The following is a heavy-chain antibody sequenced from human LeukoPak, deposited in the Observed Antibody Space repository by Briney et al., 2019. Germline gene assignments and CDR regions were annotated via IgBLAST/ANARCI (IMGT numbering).Heavy chain of an antibody. D-gene: IGHD5-18*01. J-gene: IGHJ4*02. Sequence: SETLSLTCAVYGGSFSGFYWSWIRQPPGKGLEWIGEITLSGSSNYNPSLKSRVTISVDTSKNQFSLNLTSVTAADTAVYYCARLGTAMVTSIDYWGQGNLVTVSS. CDR1: GGSFSGFY. CDR3: ARLGTAMVTSIDY. V-gene: IGHV4-34*01. CDR2: ITLSGSS.